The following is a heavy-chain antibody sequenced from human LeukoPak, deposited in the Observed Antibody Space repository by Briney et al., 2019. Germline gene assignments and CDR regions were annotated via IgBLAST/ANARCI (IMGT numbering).Heavy chain of an antibody. J-gene: IGHJ4*02. CDR3: AKHSTYCSGGSCQEDFDY. V-gene: IGHV3-23*01. D-gene: IGHD2-15*01. CDR1: GVTFSSYA. CDR2: ISDSGGRT. Sequence: VGSLRLSCAASGVTFSSYAMSWVRQAPGKGLEWVSAISDSGGRTYYAGSVKGRFTISRDNSKNTLYLQMESLRAEDTAVYYCAKHSTYCSGGSCQEDFDYWGQGTLVTVSS.